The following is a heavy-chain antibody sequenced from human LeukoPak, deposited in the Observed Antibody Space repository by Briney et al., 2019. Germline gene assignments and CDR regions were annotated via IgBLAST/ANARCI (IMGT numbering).Heavy chain of an antibody. CDR3: ARGGIWDSSGT. CDR1: GGSFSGYY. J-gene: IGHJ5*02. D-gene: IGHD3-22*01. Sequence: SETLSLTCAVYGGSFSGYYWSWIRQPPGKGLEWIGEINHSGSTNYNPSLKSRVTISVDTSKNHFSLKLSSVTAADTAVYYCARGGIWDSSGTWGQGTLVTVSS. CDR2: INHSGST. V-gene: IGHV4-34*01.